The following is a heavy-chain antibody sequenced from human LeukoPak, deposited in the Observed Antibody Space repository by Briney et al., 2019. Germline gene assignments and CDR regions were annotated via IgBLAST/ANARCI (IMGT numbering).Heavy chain of an antibody. V-gene: IGHV1-24*01. CDR2: FDPEDGET. Sequence: ASVKVSCKVSGYTLTELSMHWVRQAPGKGLEWMGGFDPEDGETIYAQKFQGRVTMTEDTSTDTAYMELSSLRSEDTAVYYCARGMLRSGFLGYWGQGTLVTVSS. J-gene: IGHJ4*02. CDR3: ARGMLRSGFLGY. CDR1: GYTLTELS. D-gene: IGHD6-25*01.